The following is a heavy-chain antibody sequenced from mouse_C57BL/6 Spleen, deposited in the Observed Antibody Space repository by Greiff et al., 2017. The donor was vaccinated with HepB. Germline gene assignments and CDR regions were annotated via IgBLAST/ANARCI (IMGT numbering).Heavy chain of an antibody. CDR3: ARDLITTVVDSWFAY. J-gene: IGHJ3*01. V-gene: IGHV1-81*01. CDR2: IYPRSGNT. D-gene: IGHD1-1*01. CDR1: GYTFTSYG. Sequence: VQLKESGAELARPGASVKLSCKASGYTFTSYGISWVKQRTGQGLEWIGEIYPRSGNTYYNEKFKGKATLTADKSSSTAYMELRSLTSEDSAVYFCARDLITTVVDSWFAYWGQGTLVTVSA.